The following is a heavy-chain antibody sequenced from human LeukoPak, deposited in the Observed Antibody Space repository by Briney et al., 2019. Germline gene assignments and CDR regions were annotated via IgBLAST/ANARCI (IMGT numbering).Heavy chain of an antibody. D-gene: IGHD6-13*01. CDR1: GGSINSY. CDR2: IYYSGST. Sequence: SETLSLTCIVSGGSINSYWSWIRQPPGKGLEWIGYIYYSGSTNYNPSLKNQVTISVDTSKNQFSLKLSSVTAADTAVYYCASSIAAANYYYYYMDVWGKGTTVTVSS. J-gene: IGHJ6*03. V-gene: IGHV4-59*01. CDR3: ASSIAAANYYYYYMDV.